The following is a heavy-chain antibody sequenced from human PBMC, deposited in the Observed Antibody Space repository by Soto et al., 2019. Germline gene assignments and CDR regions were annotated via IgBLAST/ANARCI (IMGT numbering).Heavy chain of an antibody. CDR2: IYYSGST. V-gene: IGHV4-39*01. Sequence: SETLSLTCTVSGGSISSSSYYWGWIRQPPGKGLEWIGSIYYSGSTYYNPSLKSRVTISVDTSKNQFSLKLSSVTAADTAVYYCARHKFRRYYDILTGYYHFDYWGQGTLVTVSS. CDR3: ARHKFRRYYDILTGYYHFDY. CDR1: GGSISSSSYY. D-gene: IGHD3-9*01. J-gene: IGHJ4*02.